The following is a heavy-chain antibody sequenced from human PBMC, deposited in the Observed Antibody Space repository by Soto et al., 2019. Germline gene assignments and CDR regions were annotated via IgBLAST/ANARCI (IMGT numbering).Heavy chain of an antibody. V-gene: IGHV1-18*01. CDR2: ISAKNGDT. D-gene: IGHD1-26*01. CDR1: GYSFTRNG. Sequence: QVHLVQSGAERKKPGASVRVSCKASGYSFTRNGISWVRQAPGQGLEWMGWISAKNGDTNYAQQFQGRVIMTTDTSTSTAYMELRSLRYDDTAVYYCVGDRDSDTWPSRDVWGQETTFTVSS. CDR3: VGDRDSDTWPSRDV. J-gene: IGHJ6*02.